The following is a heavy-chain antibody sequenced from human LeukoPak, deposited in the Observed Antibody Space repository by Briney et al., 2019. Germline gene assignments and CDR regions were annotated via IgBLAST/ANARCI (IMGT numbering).Heavy chain of an antibody. CDR2: ISSSGSTI. V-gene: IGHV3-48*04. J-gene: IGHJ3*02. Sequence: PGGSLRLSCAASGFTFSSYWMSWVRQAPGKGLEWVSYISSSGSTIYYADSVKGRFTISRDNAKNSLYLQMNSLRAEDTAVYYCARDWYDAFDIWGQGTMVTVSS. CDR1: GFTFSSYW. CDR3: ARDWYDAFDI. D-gene: IGHD2-15*01.